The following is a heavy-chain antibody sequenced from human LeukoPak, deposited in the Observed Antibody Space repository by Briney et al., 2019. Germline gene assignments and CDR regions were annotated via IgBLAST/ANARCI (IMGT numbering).Heavy chain of an antibody. CDR3: AKVGTGDLFRALDY. Sequence: GGSLRLSCAASGLTFSSHWMHWVRQAPGKGLEWVSAISDGGGTTYYADSVQGRFTISRDYSKNTLFLQMNSLRADDTAVYYCAKVGTGDLFRALDYWGQGTLVTVSS. CDR1: GLTFSSHW. CDR2: ISDGGGTT. D-gene: IGHD1-14*01. J-gene: IGHJ4*02. V-gene: IGHV3-23*01.